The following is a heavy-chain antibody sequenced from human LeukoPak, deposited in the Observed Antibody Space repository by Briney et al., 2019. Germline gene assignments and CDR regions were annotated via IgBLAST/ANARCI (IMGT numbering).Heavy chain of an antibody. Sequence: GGSLRLSCAASGFTFSSYAMSWVRQAPGKGLEWVSGISWNSGSIGYADSVKGRFTISRDNAKNSLYLRMNSLRAEDTALYYCAKDIGSYYDSSGYDNWGQGTLVTVSS. D-gene: IGHD3-22*01. CDR3: AKDIGSYYDSSGYDN. CDR2: ISWNSGSI. CDR1: GFTFSSYA. J-gene: IGHJ4*02. V-gene: IGHV3-9*01.